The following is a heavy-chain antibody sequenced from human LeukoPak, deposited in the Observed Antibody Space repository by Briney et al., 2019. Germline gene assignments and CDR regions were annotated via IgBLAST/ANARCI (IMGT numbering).Heavy chain of an antibody. CDR3: ARSKWSAYCGGDCYTVYFDY. CDR2: IYYSGST. V-gene: IGHV4-31*03. Sequence: SQTLSLTCTVSGGSLSSGGYYWSWIRQHPGKGLEWIGYIYYSGSTYYNPSLTSRVSISVDTSKNHFSLKLSSVTAADTAVYYCARSKWSAYCGGDCYTVYFDYWGQGTLVTVSS. J-gene: IGHJ4*02. D-gene: IGHD2-21*02. CDR1: GGSLSSGGYY.